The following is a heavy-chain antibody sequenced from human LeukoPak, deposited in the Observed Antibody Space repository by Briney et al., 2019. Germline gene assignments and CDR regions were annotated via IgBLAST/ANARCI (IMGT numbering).Heavy chain of an antibody. CDR1: GFTFGDYV. V-gene: IGHV3-49*03. D-gene: IGHD3-10*01. CDR3: TRTYYGSGFGAFDI. CDR2: IRSKAYGGTT. J-gene: IGHJ3*02. Sequence: GGSLRLSCTASGFTFGDYVLSSFRQAPGKGLEWVGFIRSKAYGGTTEYAASVKGRFTISRDDSKSIAYLQMNSLKTEDTAVYYCTRTYYGSGFGAFDIWGQGTMVTVSS.